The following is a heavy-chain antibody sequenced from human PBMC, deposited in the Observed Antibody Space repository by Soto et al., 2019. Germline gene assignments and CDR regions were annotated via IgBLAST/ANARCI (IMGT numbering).Heavy chain of an antibody. D-gene: IGHD3-3*01. CDR3: ARDPATIFGVVTALGGMDV. V-gene: IGHV3-48*02. CDR2: ISSSSSSTI. Sequence: VGSLRLSCAASGFTFSSYSMNWVRQAPGKGLEWVSYISSSSSSTIYYADSVKGRFTISRDNAKNSLYLQMNSLRDEDTAVYYCARDPATIFGVVTALGGMDVWGQGTTVTVSS. CDR1: GFTFSSYS. J-gene: IGHJ6*02.